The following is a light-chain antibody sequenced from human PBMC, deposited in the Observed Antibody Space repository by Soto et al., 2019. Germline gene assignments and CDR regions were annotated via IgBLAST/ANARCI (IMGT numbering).Light chain of an antibody. CDR2: EVS. CDR3: SSYTSSGTRV. V-gene: IGLV2-14*01. CDR1: SSDVGGYNY. J-gene: IGLJ3*02. Sequence: QSALTQPASVSGSPGQSITISCTGTSSDVGGYNYVSWYQQHPGKAPKLMIYEVSNRPSWASNRLSGSKSGNTASLTISGREAEDEADYYCSSYTSSGTRVFGGGTKLTVL.